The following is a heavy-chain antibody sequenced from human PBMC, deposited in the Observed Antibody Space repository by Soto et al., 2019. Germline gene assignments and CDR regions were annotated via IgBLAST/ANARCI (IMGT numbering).Heavy chain of an antibody. J-gene: IGHJ4*02. D-gene: IGHD5-18*01. CDR3: AKDQGRGGYSYGYFSPYFDY. V-gene: IGHV3-30*18. CDR1: GFTFSSYG. Sequence: GGSLRLSCAASGFTFSSYGMHWVRQAPGKGLGWVAVISYDGSNKYYADSVKGRFTISRDNSKNTLYLQMNSLRAEDTAVYYCAKDQGRGGYSYGYFSPYFDYWGQGTLVTVSS. CDR2: ISYDGSNK.